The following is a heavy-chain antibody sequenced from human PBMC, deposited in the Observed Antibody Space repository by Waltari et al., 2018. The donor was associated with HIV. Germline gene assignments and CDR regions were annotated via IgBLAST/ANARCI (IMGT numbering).Heavy chain of an antibody. Sequence: EGQVQESGGGFIQPGGSLRLSCAASGFSFSRPTMHWVRQVPGKGLEWISYITSGSDVIYYADSVKGRFTISRDNAASSLYLQMNSLRGEDTAVYYCARDFRDFSGNWGFDSWGQGTLVTVSS. CDR1: GFSFSRPT. D-gene: IGHD3-10*01. J-gene: IGHJ4*02. CDR2: ITSGSDVI. V-gene: IGHV3-48*01. CDR3: ARDFRDFSGNWGFDS.